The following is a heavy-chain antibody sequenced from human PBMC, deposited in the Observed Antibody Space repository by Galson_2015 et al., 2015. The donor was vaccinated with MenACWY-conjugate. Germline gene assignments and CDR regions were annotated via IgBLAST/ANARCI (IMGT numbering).Heavy chain of an antibody. CDR1: GFTFSGSA. CDR3: TRPYSSDFDY. D-gene: IGHD6-19*01. Sequence: SLRLSCAASGFTFSGSAMHWVRQASGKGLEWVGRIRSKANSYATAYAASVKGRFTISRDDSKNTAYLQMNSLKTEDTAVYYCTRPYSSDFDYWGQGTLVTVSS. CDR2: IRSKANSYAT. V-gene: IGHV3-73*01. J-gene: IGHJ4*02.